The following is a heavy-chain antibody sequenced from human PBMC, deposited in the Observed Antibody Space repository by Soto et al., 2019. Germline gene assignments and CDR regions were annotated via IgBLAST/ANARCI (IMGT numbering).Heavy chain of an antibody. J-gene: IGHJ4*02. Sequence: SETLSLTCTVSGGSISNYYWNWIRQPPGKGLEWIGYISYTRSANYNPSLKSRVTISIDTSKNQFSLKLTSVTAADTALYYCARTRTLADLASKYYFDYWGQGALVTVSS. D-gene: IGHD1-7*01. V-gene: IGHV4-59*01. CDR1: GGSISNYY. CDR3: ARTRTLADLASKYYFDY. CDR2: ISYTRSA.